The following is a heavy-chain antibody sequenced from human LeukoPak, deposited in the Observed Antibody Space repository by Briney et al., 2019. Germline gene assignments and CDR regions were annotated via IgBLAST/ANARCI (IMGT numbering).Heavy chain of an antibody. Sequence: ASVKVSCKASGYTFTSYAMNWVRQAPGQGLEWMGWINTNTGNPTYAQGFTGRFVFSLDTSVSTAYLQISSLKAEDTAVYYCAREDYGGYPKGPFDPWGQGTLVTVSS. CDR1: GYTFTSYA. CDR3: AREDYGGYPKGPFDP. D-gene: IGHD4/OR15-4a*01. V-gene: IGHV7-4-1*02. CDR2: INTNTGNP. J-gene: IGHJ5*02.